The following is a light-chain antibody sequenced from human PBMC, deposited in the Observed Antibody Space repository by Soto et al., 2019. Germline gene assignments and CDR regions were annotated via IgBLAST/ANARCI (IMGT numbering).Light chain of an antibody. Sequence: EIVMTQSPATLSVSPGERATLSCRASQSVRSNLAWYQQKPGQAPRLLIYGASTRATGIPARFSGSGSGTDFTLIISSLQSEDFAVYYCQQYNNWPPLNTFGQGTKREI. V-gene: IGKV3-15*01. CDR3: QQYNNWPPLNT. J-gene: IGKJ2*01. CDR2: GAS. CDR1: QSVRSN.